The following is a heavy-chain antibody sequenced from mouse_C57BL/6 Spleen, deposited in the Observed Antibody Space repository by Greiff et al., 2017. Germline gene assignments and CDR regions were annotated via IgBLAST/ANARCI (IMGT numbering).Heavy chain of an antibody. CDR3: ARVVNWDEGVDN. CDR2: IDPEDGET. J-gene: IGHJ2*01. CDR1: GFNIKDYY. D-gene: IGHD4-1*02. V-gene: IGHV14-2*01. Sequence: EVQLQQSGAELVKPGASVKLSCTASGFNIKDYYMLWVKQRTEQGLEWLGRIDPEDGETKYAPKIQGKATITAATSSNTAYLPLSSLTSEDTAVYYCARVVNWDEGVDNWGQDTTLTVSS.